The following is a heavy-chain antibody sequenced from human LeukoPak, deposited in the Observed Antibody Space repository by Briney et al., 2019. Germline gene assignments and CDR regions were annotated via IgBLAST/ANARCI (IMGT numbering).Heavy chain of an antibody. Sequence: PGGSLRLSCAASGFTFSSYSMNWVRQAPGKGPEWVSGISGRGSSTYYADSVKGRFTISRDNSKNTLYLQMNRLRADDTAVYYCARGYCGGDCPRDDDAFDIWGQGTAVTVSS. CDR1: GFTFSSYS. J-gene: IGHJ3*02. V-gene: IGHV3-23*01. CDR3: ARGYCGGDCPRDDDAFDI. CDR2: ISGRGSST. D-gene: IGHD2-21*02.